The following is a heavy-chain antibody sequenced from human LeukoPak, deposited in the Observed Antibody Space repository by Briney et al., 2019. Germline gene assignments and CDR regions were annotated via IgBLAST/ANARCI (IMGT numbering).Heavy chain of an antibody. CDR1: GFTFSRCT. Sequence: GGSLRLSCEASGFTFSRCTMNWVRQTPGKGLEWLANINEDGSAKNYVDSVKGRFTISRDNAVNSLYLQMNSLRAEDTAMYYCARDSRMNYYASWGRGTLVTVSS. CDR3: ARDSRMNYYAS. V-gene: IGHV3-7*01. CDR2: INEDGSAK. D-gene: IGHD3-3*01. J-gene: IGHJ5*02.